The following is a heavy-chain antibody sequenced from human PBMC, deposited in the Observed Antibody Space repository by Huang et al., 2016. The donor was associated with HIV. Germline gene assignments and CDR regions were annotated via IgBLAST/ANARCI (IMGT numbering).Heavy chain of an antibody. CDR1: GFSVSTYG. CDR2: ISYEGSNK. D-gene: IGHD1-26*01. V-gene: IGHV3-30*18. CDR3: AKDGADEEWDIDY. J-gene: IGHJ4*02. Sequence: VQLVESGGGVVQPGRSLRLAWAASGFSVSTYGLHWVRQAPGKGREWVACISYEGSNKYYAHSVKGRFTISRDTSENKVYLQMNSLRHEDTAVYYCAKDGADEEWDIDYWGQGTLVTVSS.